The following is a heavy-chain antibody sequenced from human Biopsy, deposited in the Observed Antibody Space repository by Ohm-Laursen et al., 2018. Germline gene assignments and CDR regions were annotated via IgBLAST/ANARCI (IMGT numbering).Heavy chain of an antibody. CDR3: ARGRRLPAAISSYYYAMDV. V-gene: IGHV1-69*06. D-gene: IGHD2-2*01. J-gene: IGHJ6*02. Sequence: ASVKVSCKPSGGSFSSYAISWVRQAPGQGLEWMGGIIPVFGTPNYAQMFQGRVTITADTSTSTAYMELSSLGSDDTAVYYCARGRRLPAAISSYYYAMDVWGQGTTVTVSS. CDR2: IIPVFGTP. CDR1: GGSFSSYA.